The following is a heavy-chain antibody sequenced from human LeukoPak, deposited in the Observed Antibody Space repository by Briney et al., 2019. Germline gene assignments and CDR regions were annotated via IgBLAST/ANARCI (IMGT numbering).Heavy chain of an antibody. CDR3: ARGAYSSGWAYFDH. D-gene: IGHD6-19*01. CDR1: GFTFSDYS. J-gene: IGHJ4*02. CDR2: ISFSVNTK. V-gene: IGHV3-48*04. Sequence: DPGGSLRLSCAASGFTFSDYSMNWVRQAPGKGLEWVSYISFSVNTKYYGDSVKGRFTISRDNAKNSLYLHMDSLRAEDTAVHYCARGAYSSGWAYFDHWGQGTLVTVSS.